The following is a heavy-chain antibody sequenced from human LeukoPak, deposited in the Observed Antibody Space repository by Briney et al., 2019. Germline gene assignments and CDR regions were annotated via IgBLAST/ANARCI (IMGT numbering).Heavy chain of an antibody. Sequence: ASVIVSCKASGFTFSGYYMQWVRQVPGQGLEWMGIINPSDGSTRYAQNLQGRVTMTGDTSTNTVYMELSSLTSDDTAVYYCARDGLQTRYSWNDEGRKNWFDPWGQGTLVTVSS. CDR1: GFTFSGYY. J-gene: IGHJ5*02. CDR3: ARDGLQTRYSWNDEGRKNWFDP. D-gene: IGHD1-20*01. V-gene: IGHV1-46*01. CDR2: INPSDGST.